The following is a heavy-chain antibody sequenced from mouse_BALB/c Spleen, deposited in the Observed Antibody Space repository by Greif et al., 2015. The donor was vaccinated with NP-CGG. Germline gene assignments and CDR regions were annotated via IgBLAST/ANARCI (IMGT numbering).Heavy chain of an antibody. D-gene: IGHD1-1*01. CDR1: GYTFSSYW. CDR2: ILPGSGST. CDR3: ARSHYYYGSSWFAY. J-gene: IGHJ3*01. Sequence: QVQLQQSGAELMKPGASVKISCKATGYTFSSYWIEWVKQRPGHGLEWIGEILPGSGSTNYNEKFKGKATFTADTSSNTAYMQLSSLASEDSAVYYCARSHYYYGSSWFAYWGQGTLVTVSA. V-gene: IGHV1-9*01.